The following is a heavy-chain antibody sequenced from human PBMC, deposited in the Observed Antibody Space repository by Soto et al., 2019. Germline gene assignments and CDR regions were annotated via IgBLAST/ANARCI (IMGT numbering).Heavy chain of an antibody. Sequence: SETLSLTCTVSGGSISSYYWSWIRQPPGKGLEWIGYIYYSGSTNYNPSLKSRVTISVDTSKNQFSLKLSSVTAADTAVYYCARKYYDFWSGYYYGMDVWGQGTTVTVYS. CDR3: ARKYYDFWSGYYYGMDV. D-gene: IGHD3-3*01. CDR2: IYYSGST. J-gene: IGHJ6*02. V-gene: IGHV4-59*01. CDR1: GGSISSYY.